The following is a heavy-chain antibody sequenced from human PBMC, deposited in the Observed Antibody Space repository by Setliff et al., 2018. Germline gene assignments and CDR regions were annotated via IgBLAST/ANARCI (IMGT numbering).Heavy chain of an antibody. Sequence: ETLSLSCAASGFTFSTYWMSWVRQAPGKGLEWVANIKQDGSEKYYVDSVKGRFTISRDNTKNSLYLQMNSLRGEDTAVYHCTRDQDYYGMDVWGQGTTVTVSS. CDR1: GFTFSTYW. V-gene: IGHV3-7*01. J-gene: IGHJ6*02. CDR2: IKQDGSEK. CDR3: TRDQDYYGMDV.